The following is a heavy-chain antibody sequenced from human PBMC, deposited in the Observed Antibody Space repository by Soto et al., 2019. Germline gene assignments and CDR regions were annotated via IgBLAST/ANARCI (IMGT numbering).Heavy chain of an antibody. CDR1: EFAVSSNY. CDR3: AGRVGATNYGMDV. V-gene: IGHV3-53*01. J-gene: IGHJ6*02. D-gene: IGHD1-26*01. CDR2: IYSGGST. Sequence: GGSLRLSCAASEFAVSSNYMNWVRQAPGKGLECVSTIYSGGSTYYADSVKGRFTISRDNSKNTLYLQMNNLRAEDTAVYYCAGRVGATNYGMDVWGQGTTVTVSS.